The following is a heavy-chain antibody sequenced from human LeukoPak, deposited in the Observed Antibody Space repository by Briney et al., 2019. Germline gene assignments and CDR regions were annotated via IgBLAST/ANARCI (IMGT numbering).Heavy chain of an antibody. D-gene: IGHD2-15*01. Sequence: ASVKVSCKASGYTFTSYDISWVRQAPGQGLEWMGWISAYNGNTNYAQKLQGRVTMTTDTSTSTAYMELRSLRSDDTAVYYCAVAATLGYFDYWGQGTLVTVSS. CDR1: GYTFTSYD. V-gene: IGHV1-18*01. J-gene: IGHJ4*02. CDR2: ISAYNGNT. CDR3: AVAATLGYFDY.